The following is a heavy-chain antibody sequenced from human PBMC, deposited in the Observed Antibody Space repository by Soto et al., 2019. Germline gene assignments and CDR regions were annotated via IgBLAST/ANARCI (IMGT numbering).Heavy chain of an antibody. Sequence: PGGSLRLSCAASGFTFSSYAMSWVRQATGKGLEWVSAISGSGGSTYYADSVKGRFTISRDNSKNTLYLQMNSLRAEETAVYYCASSPYYYDSSGDYGDLYWGQGTLVTVSS. CDR1: GFTFSSYA. CDR3: ASSPYYYDSSGDYGDLY. V-gene: IGHV3-23*01. J-gene: IGHJ4*02. CDR2: ISGSGGST. D-gene: IGHD3-22*01.